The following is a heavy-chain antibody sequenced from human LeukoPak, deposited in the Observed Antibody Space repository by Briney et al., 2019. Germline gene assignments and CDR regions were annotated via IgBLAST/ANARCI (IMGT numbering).Heavy chain of an antibody. Sequence: KSSETLSLTCAVSGGSISSGGYSWSWIRQPPGTGLEWIGYIYHSGSTYYNPSLKSRVTISVDRSKNQFSLKLSSVTAADTAVYYCARCWESSLDYWGQGTLVTVSS. CDR1: GGSISSGGYS. D-gene: IGHD1-26*01. V-gene: IGHV4-30-2*01. J-gene: IGHJ4*02. CDR2: IYHSGST. CDR3: ARCWESSLDY.